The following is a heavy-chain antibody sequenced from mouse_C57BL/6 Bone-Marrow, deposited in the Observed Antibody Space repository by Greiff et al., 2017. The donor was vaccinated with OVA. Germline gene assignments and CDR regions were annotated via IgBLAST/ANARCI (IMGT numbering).Heavy chain of an antibody. CDR1: GFTFSNYW. CDR3: TDGLRFGDY. V-gene: IGHV6-3*01. J-gene: IGHJ2*01. Sequence: EVMLVESGGGLVQPGGSMKLSCVASGFTFSNYWMNWVRQSPEKGLEWVAQIRLKSDNYATHYAESVKGRFTISRDDFKSSVYLQMNNLRGEDTGIDYCTDGLRFGDYWGQGTTLTVSS. D-gene: IGHD3-1*01. CDR2: IRLKSDNYAT.